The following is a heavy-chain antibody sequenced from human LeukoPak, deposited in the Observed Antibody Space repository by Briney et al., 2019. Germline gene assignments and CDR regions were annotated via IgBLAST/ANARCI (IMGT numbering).Heavy chain of an antibody. D-gene: IGHD4-11*01. J-gene: IGHJ4*02. CDR1: GFTFSTYA. CDR3: AKDPRYSNLYYSDF. CDR2: LSGGGGKT. V-gene: IGHV3-23*01. Sequence: GGSLRLSCAASGFTFSTYAMSWVRQAPGKGLEWVSGLSGGGGKTYYADSVKGRFTISRDNSKNTLYLQMNSLRAEDTALYYCAKDPRYSNLYYSDFWGQGTLVTVSS.